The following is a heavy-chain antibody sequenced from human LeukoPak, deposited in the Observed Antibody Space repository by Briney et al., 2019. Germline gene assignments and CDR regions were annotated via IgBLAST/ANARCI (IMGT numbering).Heavy chain of an antibody. CDR2: IIPIFGTA. Sequence: ASVKVSCKASGGTFSSYAINWVRQAPGQGLEWMGRIIPIFGTANYAQKFQGRVTITTDESTSTAYMELSSLRSEDTAVYYCAREVDGGFDPWGQGTLVTVSS. D-gene: IGHD5-24*01. CDR3: AREVDGGFDP. V-gene: IGHV1-69*05. J-gene: IGHJ5*02. CDR1: GGTFSSYA.